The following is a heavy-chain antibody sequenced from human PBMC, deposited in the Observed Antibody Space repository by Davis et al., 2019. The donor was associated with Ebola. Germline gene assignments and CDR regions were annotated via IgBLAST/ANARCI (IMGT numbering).Heavy chain of an antibody. D-gene: IGHD6-19*01. V-gene: IGHV3-21*01. Sequence: SLNTCCSSSGFTIRFYTMNWVRQAPGRGLEWVSSISSTSDYIFYADSVSGRFTISRDNSKTTLYLQMNSRRAEDTAVYYCAGGERGWDASDIWGRGTMVTVSS. CDR1: GFTIRFYT. CDR3: AGGERGWDASDI. J-gene: IGHJ3*02. CDR2: ISSTSDYI.